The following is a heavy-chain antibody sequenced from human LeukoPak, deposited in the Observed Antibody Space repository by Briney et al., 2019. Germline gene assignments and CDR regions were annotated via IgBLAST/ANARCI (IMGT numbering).Heavy chain of an antibody. V-gene: IGHV3-30*04. CDR3: ASDKGTSYLSSFDY. D-gene: IGHD6-6*01. J-gene: IGHJ4*02. CDR2: ISYDGSNE. CDR1: GFTFSSYV. Sequence: GGSLRLSCAASGFTFSSYVMHWVRQAPGKGLEWVAIISYDGSNEYYADSVKGRFTISRDNSKNTLYLQMNSLRAADTAVYYCASDKGTSYLSSFDYWGQGTLVTVSS.